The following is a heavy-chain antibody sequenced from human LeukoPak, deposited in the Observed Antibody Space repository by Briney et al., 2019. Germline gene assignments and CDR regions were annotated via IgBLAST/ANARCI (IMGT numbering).Heavy chain of an antibody. Sequence: GGSLRLSCAACGFTFSDYYMSWIRQAPGKGLEWVSYISSSGSTIYYADSVKGRFTISRDNAKNSLYLQMNSLGAEDTAVYYCARDMGAYYYDSSGYYQLDYWGQGTLVTVSS. D-gene: IGHD3-22*01. CDR1: GFTFSDYY. J-gene: IGHJ4*02. CDR2: ISSSGSTI. V-gene: IGHV3-11*04. CDR3: ARDMGAYYYDSSGYYQLDY.